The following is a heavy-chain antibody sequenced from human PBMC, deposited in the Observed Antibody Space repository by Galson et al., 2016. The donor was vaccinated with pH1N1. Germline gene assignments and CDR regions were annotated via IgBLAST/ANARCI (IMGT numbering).Heavy chain of an antibody. D-gene: IGHD3-10*01. J-gene: IGHJ4*02. CDR3: ARGQFAELFNYFDY. V-gene: IGHV4-31*03. CDR1: GGSISSGGYY. Sequence: TLSLTCTVSGGSISSGGYYWSWICQHPGKGLEWIGYIYYSGSTYYNPSLKSRVTISVDTSKDQFSLKLSSVTAADTAVYYCARGQFAELFNYFDYWGQGTLVTVSS. CDR2: IYYSGST.